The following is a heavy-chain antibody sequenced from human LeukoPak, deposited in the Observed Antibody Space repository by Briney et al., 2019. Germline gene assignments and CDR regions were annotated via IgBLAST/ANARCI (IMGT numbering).Heavy chain of an antibody. Sequence: GGSLRLSCAASGFTFSSYAMSWVRQAPGKGLKWVSTINDYGAGTYYADSVKGRFTISRDNSYNTVSLQMNSLRDEDTGVYFCAKGLRTGVGPYMGYHYYMDVWGKGATVTVSS. D-gene: IGHD3-16*01. V-gene: IGHV3-23*01. CDR1: GFTFSSYA. J-gene: IGHJ6*03. CDR2: INDYGAGT. CDR3: AKGLRTGVGPYMGYHYYMDV.